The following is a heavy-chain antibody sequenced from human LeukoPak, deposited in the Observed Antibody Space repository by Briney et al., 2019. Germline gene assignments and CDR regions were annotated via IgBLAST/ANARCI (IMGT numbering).Heavy chain of an antibody. V-gene: IGHV1-18*01. Sequence: ASVKVSCKASGYTFTSYGISWVRQAPGQGLEWMGWISAYNGNTNYAQKLQGRVTMTTDTSTSTAYMKLRSLRSDDTAVYYCARRVYCISTGAPLYCYYYSRDVWEKGTTVTVSS. CDR3: ARRVYCISTGAPLYCYYYSRDV. J-gene: IGHJ6*03. CDR2: ISAYNGNT. CDR1: GYTFTSYG. D-gene: IGHD2-2*01.